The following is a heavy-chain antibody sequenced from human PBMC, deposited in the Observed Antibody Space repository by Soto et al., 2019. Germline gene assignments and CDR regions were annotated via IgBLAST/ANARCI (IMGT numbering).Heavy chain of an antibody. CDR3: ARVYYDVWSDVYYYYMDV. CDR2: IYYSGST. J-gene: IGHJ6*03. CDR1: GGSISSYY. Sequence: SETLSLTCTVSGGSISSYYWSWIRQPPGKGLEWIGYIYYSGSTNYNPSLKSRVTILVDTSKNQFSLKLSSVTAADTAVYYCARVYYDVWSDVYYYYMDVWGKGTTVTVSS. D-gene: IGHD3-3*01. V-gene: IGHV4-59*01.